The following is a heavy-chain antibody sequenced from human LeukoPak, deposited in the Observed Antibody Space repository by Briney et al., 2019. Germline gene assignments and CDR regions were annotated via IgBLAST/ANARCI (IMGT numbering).Heavy chain of an antibody. CDR1: GYSISSGYY. CDR3: ARHGSGTYFDP. J-gene: IGHJ5*02. D-gene: IGHD1-26*01. CDR2: IYHSGST. Sequence: SETLSLTCAVSGYSISSGYYWGWIRQPPGKGLEWIGSIYHSGSTYYNPSLKSRVTISVDTSKNQFSLKVSSVTAADTAVYYCARHGSGTYFDPWGQGTLVTVSS. V-gene: IGHV4-38-2*01.